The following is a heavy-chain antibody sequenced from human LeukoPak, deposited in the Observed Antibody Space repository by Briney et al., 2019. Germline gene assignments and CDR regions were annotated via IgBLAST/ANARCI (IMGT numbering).Heavy chain of an antibody. CDR1: GYSFTSYW. Sequence: GESLKISCKGSGYSFTSYWIGWVRQMPGKGLEWMGVIYPGDSDTRYSPSFQGQVTISADKSISTAYLQWSSLKASDTAMYYCASGPPNYSGSYWYFDLWGRGALVTVSS. J-gene: IGHJ2*01. D-gene: IGHD1-26*01. V-gene: IGHV5-51*01. CDR2: IYPGDSDT. CDR3: ASGPPNYSGSYWYFDL.